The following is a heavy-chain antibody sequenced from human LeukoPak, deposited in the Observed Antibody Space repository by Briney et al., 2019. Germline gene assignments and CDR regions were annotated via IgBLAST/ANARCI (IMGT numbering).Heavy chain of an antibody. V-gene: IGHV3-21*01. CDR2: ISSSSSYI. CDR1: GFTFSSYG. CDR3: ARFGCSGGSCYAWDYYGMDV. J-gene: IGHJ6*02. Sequence: GGSLRLSCAASGFTFSSYGMNWVRQDPGKGLEWVSSISSSSSYIYYADSVKGRFTISRDNAKNSLYLQMNSLRAEDTAVYYCARFGCSGGSCYAWDYYGMDVWGQGTTVTVSS. D-gene: IGHD2-15*01.